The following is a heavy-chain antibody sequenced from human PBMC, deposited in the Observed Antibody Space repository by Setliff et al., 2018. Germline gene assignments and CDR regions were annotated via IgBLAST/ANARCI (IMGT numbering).Heavy chain of an antibody. CDR3: ARHAISSGGRPDYFDN. D-gene: IGHD2-8*02. CDR1: GGSISSSSYY. V-gene: IGHV4-39*01. Sequence: PSETLSLTCTVSGGSISSSSYYWGWIRQPPGKGLEWIGSIYRTGTTHDNPSLKRRVTMSVDTSKNALSLRLNSVTASDTAVFYCARHAISSGGRPDYFDNWGPGTLVTVS. J-gene: IGHJ4*02. CDR2: IYRTGTT.